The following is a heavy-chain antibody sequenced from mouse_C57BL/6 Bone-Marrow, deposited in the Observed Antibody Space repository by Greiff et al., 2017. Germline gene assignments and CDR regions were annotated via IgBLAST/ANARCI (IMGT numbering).Heavy chain of an antibody. J-gene: IGHJ3*01. D-gene: IGHD2-4*01. CDR3: ARGGDYEGFAY. Sequence: VKLQQSGPELVKPGASVKISCKASGYAFSSSWMNWVKQRPGKGLEWIGRIYPGDGDTNYNGKFKGKATLTADKSSSTAYMQLSSLTSEDSAVYFCARGGDYEGFAYWGQGTLVTVSA. CDR1: GYAFSSSW. CDR2: IYPGDGDT. V-gene: IGHV1-82*01.